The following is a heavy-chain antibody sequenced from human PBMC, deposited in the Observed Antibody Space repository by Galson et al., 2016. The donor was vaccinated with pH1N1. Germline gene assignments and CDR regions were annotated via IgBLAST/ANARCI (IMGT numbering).Heavy chain of an antibody. Sequence: SLRLSCAASGFTFSSYTMSWVRQAPGRGLEWVSSISGTSLSTYYTDSVKGRFIISRDNSKNTLYLQMNSLRVDDTAFYYCVKPPGRYNWNYWFDPWGQGTLVTVSS. CDR2: ISGTSLST. CDR1: GFTFSSYT. CDR3: VKPPGRYNWNYWFDP. J-gene: IGHJ5*02. V-gene: IGHV3-23*01. D-gene: IGHD1-7*01.